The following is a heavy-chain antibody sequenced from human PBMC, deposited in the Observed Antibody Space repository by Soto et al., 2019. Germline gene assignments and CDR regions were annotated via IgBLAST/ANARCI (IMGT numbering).Heavy chain of an antibody. D-gene: IGHD3-22*01. V-gene: IGHV4-61*01. J-gene: IGHJ4*02. Sequence: SETLSLTCTVSGGSVSSGSYYWNWIRQPPGKGLEWIGYIYYSGSTNYNPSLKSRVTISVDTSKNQFSLKLSSVTAADTAVYYCARASGRYDSSGYYYGPDYWGQGTLVTVSS. CDR1: GGSVSSGSYY. CDR3: ARASGRYDSSGYYYGPDY. CDR2: IYYSGST.